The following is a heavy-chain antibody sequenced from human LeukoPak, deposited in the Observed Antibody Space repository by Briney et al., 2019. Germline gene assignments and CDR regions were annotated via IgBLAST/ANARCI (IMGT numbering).Heavy chain of an antibody. CDR3: ARAGAYCGGDCYY. J-gene: IGHJ4*02. CDR2: IYDSETT. Sequence: SETLSLTCTVSGGSISSGGYYWSWIRQHPGKGLEWIGYIYDSETTYYNPSLKSRVTISGDTSKNQLSLELSSVTAADTAVYYCARAGAYCGGDCYYWGQGTLVTVSS. D-gene: IGHD2-21*02. V-gene: IGHV4-31*03. CDR1: GGSISSGGYY.